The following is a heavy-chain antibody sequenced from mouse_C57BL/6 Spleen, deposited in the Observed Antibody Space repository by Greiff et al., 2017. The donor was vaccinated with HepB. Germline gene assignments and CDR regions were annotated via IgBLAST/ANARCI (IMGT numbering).Heavy chain of an antibody. V-gene: IGHV14-4*01. CDR2: IDPENGDT. CDR1: GFNIKDDY. Sequence: EVQLQQSGAELVRPGASVKLSCTASGFNIKDDYMHWVKQRPEQGLEWIGWIDPENGDTEYASKFQGKATITADTSSNTAYLQLSSLTSEDTAVYYCTTWDYSNWACAYWGQGTLVTVSA. D-gene: IGHD2-5*01. J-gene: IGHJ3*01. CDR3: TTWDYSNWACAY.